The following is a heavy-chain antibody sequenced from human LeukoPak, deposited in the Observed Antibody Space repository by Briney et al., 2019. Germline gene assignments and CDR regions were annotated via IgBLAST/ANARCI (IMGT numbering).Heavy chain of an antibody. CDR3: AKPISGGLAVTANWFHP. Sequence: GGSLRLSCAASGFAFSVYAMSWLRQPPGKGLEWVSTINANSGTTSYAASVRGRFTISRDNSKNALYLQLNTLRADDTATYYCAKPISGGLAVTANWFHPWGQGTLVVVSS. D-gene: IGHD2-21*02. J-gene: IGHJ5*01. CDR1: GFAFSVYA. V-gene: IGHV3-23*01. CDR2: INANSGTT.